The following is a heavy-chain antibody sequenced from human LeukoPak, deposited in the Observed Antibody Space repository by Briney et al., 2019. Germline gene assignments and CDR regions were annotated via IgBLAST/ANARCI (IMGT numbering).Heavy chain of an antibody. J-gene: IGHJ4*02. V-gene: IGHV3-30-3*01. CDR2: ISYDGSNK. Sequence: GRSLRLSCAASGFTFSSYAMHWVRQAPGKGLEWVAVISYDGSNKYYADSVKGRFTISRDNSKNTLYLQMNSLRAEDTAVYYCARDVVMVAAIDLFEFGYWGQGTLVTVSS. D-gene: IGHD2-15*01. CDR3: ARDVVMVAAIDLFEFGY. CDR1: GFTFSSYA.